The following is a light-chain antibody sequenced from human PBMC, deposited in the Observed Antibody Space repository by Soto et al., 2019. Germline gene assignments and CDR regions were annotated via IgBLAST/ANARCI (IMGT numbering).Light chain of an antibody. V-gene: IGKV3-15*01. Sequence: IVMTQSPTTLSVSPGEGVPLSFRARQGIGYTLAWYQHKPCQTPRLLLYDTSPRGTGVPGRFSGSRPGPEFTLTINNLQSEDFAIYYCQPYNNWPLTFGGGTKVDI. CDR2: DTS. CDR1: QGIGYT. CDR3: QPYNNWPLT. J-gene: IGKJ4*01.